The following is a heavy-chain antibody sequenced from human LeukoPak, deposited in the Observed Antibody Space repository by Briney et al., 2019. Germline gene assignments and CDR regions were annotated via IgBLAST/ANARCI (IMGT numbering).Heavy chain of an antibody. D-gene: IGHD4-17*01. CDR2: IRGSGRHT. Sequence: GGSLRLSCVASGFTFSNYAMMWVRQTQERRLEWVSAIRGSGRHTFYADSVKGRFTISRDNFKNTLYPQMNSLRADDSAVYYCARDPNGDYIGAFDFQRWGLGTLVTVSS. J-gene: IGHJ1*01. CDR1: GFTFSNYA. CDR3: ARDPNGDYIGAFDFQR. V-gene: IGHV3-23*01.